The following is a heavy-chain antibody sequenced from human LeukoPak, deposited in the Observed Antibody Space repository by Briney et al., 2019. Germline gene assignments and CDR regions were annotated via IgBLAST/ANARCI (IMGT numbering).Heavy chain of an antibody. J-gene: IGHJ3*02. CDR2: INSDGSST. V-gene: IGHV3-74*01. D-gene: IGHD4-17*01. CDR3: ARDYGDYFFNSDAFDI. Sequence: GGSLRLSCAASGFTFSSYWMHWIRQAPGKGLVWVSRINSDGSSTSYADSVKGRFTISRDNAKNTLYLQMNSLRAEDTAVYYCARDYGDYFFNSDAFDIWGQGTMVTVSS. CDR1: GFTFSSYW.